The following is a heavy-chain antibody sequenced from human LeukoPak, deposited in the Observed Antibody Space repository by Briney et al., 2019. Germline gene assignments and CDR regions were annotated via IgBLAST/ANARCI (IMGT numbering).Heavy chain of an antibody. J-gene: IGHJ4*02. V-gene: IGHV3-53*01. CDR1: GFTVSSNY. CDR3: ARVWSDDFWSGYYYGD. CDR2: IYSGGST. Sequence: PGGSLRLSCAASGFTVSSNYMSWVRQAPGKGLEWVSAIYSGGSTYYADSVRGRFTISRDNSKNTLYLQMNSLRAEDTAVYYCARVWSDDFWSGYYYGDWGQGTLVTVSS. D-gene: IGHD3-3*01.